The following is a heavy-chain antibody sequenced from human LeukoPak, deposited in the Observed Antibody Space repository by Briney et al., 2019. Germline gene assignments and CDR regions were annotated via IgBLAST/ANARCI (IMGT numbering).Heavy chain of an antibody. V-gene: IGHV1-69*13. Sequence: ASVKVSCKASGGTFSSYAISWVRQAPGQGLEWMGGIIPIFGTANYAQKFQGRVTITADESTSTAYMELSSLRSEDTAVYYCARPRGYSYGYHYYMDVWGKGTTVTVSS. D-gene: IGHD5-18*01. CDR1: GGTFSSYA. CDR2: IIPIFGTA. J-gene: IGHJ6*03. CDR3: ARPRGYSYGYHYYMDV.